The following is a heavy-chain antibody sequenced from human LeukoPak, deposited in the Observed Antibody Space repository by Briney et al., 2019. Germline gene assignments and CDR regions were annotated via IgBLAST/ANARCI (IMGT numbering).Heavy chain of an antibody. CDR3: ARTMVRGGWGFDF. Sequence: PSQTLSLTCSVSGDSVSRGTYVWSWIRQPRGKGLERIAYIYYRGTTNYNPSLKSRVTISVDTSKHQFSLKLNSVTAADTAVYYCARTMVRGGWGFDFWGQGTLVTVSS. J-gene: IGHJ4*02. CDR1: GDSVSRGTYV. CDR2: IYYRGTT. D-gene: IGHD3-10*01. V-gene: IGHV4-61*01.